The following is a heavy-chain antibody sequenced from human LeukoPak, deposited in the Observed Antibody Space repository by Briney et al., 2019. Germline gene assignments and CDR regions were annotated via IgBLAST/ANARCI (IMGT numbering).Heavy chain of an antibody. D-gene: IGHD6-13*01. CDR1: GFTFSNAW. J-gene: IGHJ4*02. Sequence: GGSLRLSCAASGFTFSNAWMSWVRRAPGKGLEWVGRIKSKTDGGTTDYAAPVKGRFTISRDDSKNTLYLQMNSLKTEDTAVYYCTTELGVAPFDYWGQGTLVTVSS. CDR3: TTELGVAPFDY. CDR2: IKSKTDGGTT. V-gene: IGHV3-15*01.